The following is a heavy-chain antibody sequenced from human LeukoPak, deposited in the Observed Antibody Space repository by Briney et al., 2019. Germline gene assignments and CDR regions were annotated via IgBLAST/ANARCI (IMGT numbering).Heavy chain of an antibody. V-gene: IGHV3-7*01. CDR3: AGGAGWSIDY. CDR2: LKQDGSEI. Sequence: GGSLRLSCAASGFTFSDYWMNWVRQPPGKGLEWVAILKQDGSEILYVDSVNGRFTISRDNAKNSLYLQMNSLRAEDTAVYYCAGGAGWSIDYWGQGTLVTVSS. CDR1: GFTFSDYW. D-gene: IGHD2-15*01. J-gene: IGHJ4*02.